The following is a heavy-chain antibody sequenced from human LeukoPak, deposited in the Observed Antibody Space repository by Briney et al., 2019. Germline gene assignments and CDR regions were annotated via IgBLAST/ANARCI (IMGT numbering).Heavy chain of an antibody. CDR1: GGTFSSYA. CDR2: IIPIFGTA. CDR3: ARDHYDSSGYYYAEYFQH. Sequence: SSVKVSCKASGGTFSSYAISWVRQAPGQGLEWMGRIIPIFGTANYAQKFQGRVTITTDESTSTAYMELSSLRSEDTAVYYCARDHYDSSGYYYAEYFQHWGQGTLVTVSS. D-gene: IGHD3-22*01. J-gene: IGHJ1*01. V-gene: IGHV1-69*05.